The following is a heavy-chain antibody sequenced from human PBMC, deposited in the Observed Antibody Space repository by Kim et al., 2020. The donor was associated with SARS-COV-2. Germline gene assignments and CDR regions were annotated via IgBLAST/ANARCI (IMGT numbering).Heavy chain of an antibody. Sequence: ESLKISCRASGYHFTNYWIGWVRQVPGKGLEWMGIINPGDSDTTYNPSFQGQVIISADRSISTAYLQWSSLRASDTAIYYCARDYDVLTGHISFDFWGQGTVVTVSS. J-gene: IGHJ3*01. CDR1: GYHFTNYW. D-gene: IGHD3-9*01. CDR3: ARDYDVLTGHISFDF. V-gene: IGHV5-51*01. CDR2: INPGDSDT.